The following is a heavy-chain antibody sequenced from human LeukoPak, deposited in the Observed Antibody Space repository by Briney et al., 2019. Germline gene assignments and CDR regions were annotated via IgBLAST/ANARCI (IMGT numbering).Heavy chain of an antibody. CDR3: AKVSGGSSWSGDDAFDI. V-gene: IGHV3-23*01. Sequence: AGGSLRLSCAASGFTFSSYAMSWVRQAPGKGLEWVSAISGSGGSTYYADSVKGRFTISRDNSKNTLYLQMNSLRAEDTAVYYCAKVSGGSSWSGDDAFDIWGQGTMVPVSS. J-gene: IGHJ3*02. D-gene: IGHD6-13*01. CDR2: ISGSGGST. CDR1: GFTFSSYA.